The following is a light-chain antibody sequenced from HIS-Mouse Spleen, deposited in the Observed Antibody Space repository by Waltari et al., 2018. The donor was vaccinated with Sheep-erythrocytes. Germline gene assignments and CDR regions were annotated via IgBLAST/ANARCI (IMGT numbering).Light chain of an antibody. Sequence: QLVLTQSPSASASLGASVKLTCTLSSGHSSYAIACHQQQPEKGPRYLMKLNSDGSHSKGDGIPDHFSGSSSGAERYLTISSLQSEDEADYYCQTWGTGIQVFGGGTKLTVL. CDR2: LNSDGSH. CDR1: SGHSSYA. J-gene: IGLJ2*01. V-gene: IGLV4-69*01. CDR3: QTWGTGIQV.